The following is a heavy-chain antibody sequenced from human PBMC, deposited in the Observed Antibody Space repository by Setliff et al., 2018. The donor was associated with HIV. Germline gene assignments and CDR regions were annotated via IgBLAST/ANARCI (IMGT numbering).Heavy chain of an antibody. CDR1: GGSISSYY. Sequence: TLSLTCTVSGGSISSYYWSWIRQPPGKGLEWIGYIYYSGSTNYNPSLKSRVTISVDTSKNQFSLKLSSVTAADTAVYYCARGDGDTMVRGVIIPNWFDPWGQGTLVTVSS. CDR3: ARGDGDTMVRGVIIPNWFDP. D-gene: IGHD3-10*01. V-gene: IGHV4-59*12. J-gene: IGHJ5*02. CDR2: IYYSGST.